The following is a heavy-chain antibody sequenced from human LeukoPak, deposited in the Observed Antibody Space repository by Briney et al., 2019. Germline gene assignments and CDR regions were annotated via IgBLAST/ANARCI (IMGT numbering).Heavy chain of an antibody. D-gene: IGHD6-19*01. V-gene: IGHV3-30-3*01. Sequence: PGRSLRLSCAASGFTFSSYAMHWVRQAPGKGLEWVAVISYDGSNKYYADSVKGRFTISRDNSKNTLYLQMNSLRAEDTAVYYCARDEDSSPPTTPIDYWGQGTLVTVSS. CDR1: GFTFSSYA. CDR3: ARDEDSSPPTTPIDY. J-gene: IGHJ4*02. CDR2: ISYDGSNK.